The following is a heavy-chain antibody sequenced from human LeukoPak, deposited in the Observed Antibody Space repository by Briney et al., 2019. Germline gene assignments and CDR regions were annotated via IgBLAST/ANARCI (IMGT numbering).Heavy chain of an antibody. D-gene: IGHD3-22*01. Sequence: GGSLRLSCAASGFTFSSYAMHWVRQAPGKGLEWVAVISYDGSNKYYADSVKGRFTISRDNSKNTLYLQMNSLRAEDMAVYYCARDYYDSSGYYGYWGQGTLVTVSS. J-gene: IGHJ4*02. CDR2: ISYDGSNK. V-gene: IGHV3-30-3*01. CDR3: ARDYYDSSGYYGY. CDR1: GFTFSSYA.